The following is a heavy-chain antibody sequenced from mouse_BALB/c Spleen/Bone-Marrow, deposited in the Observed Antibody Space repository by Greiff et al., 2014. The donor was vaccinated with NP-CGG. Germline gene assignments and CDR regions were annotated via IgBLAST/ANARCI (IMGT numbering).Heavy chain of an antibody. CDR2: IDPENGDT. V-gene: IGHV14-4*02. J-gene: IGHJ2*01. CDR3: NARGDYDFDYFDY. D-gene: IGHD2-4*01. CDR1: GFNIKDSY. Sequence: VQLQQSGAELVRSGASVKLSCTASGFNIKDSYMHWVKQRPEQGLEWIGWIDPENGDTEYASKFQGKATMTADTSSNTAYLQLSSLTSEDTAVYYCNARGDYDFDYFDYWGQGTTLTVSS.